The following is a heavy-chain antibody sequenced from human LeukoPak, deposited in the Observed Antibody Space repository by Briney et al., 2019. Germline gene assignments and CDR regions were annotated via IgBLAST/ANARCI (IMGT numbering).Heavy chain of an antibody. CDR3: ARTSSKMGMGRTFDY. V-gene: IGHV1-69*06. CDR2: IIPIFGTA. Sequence: ASVKVSCKASGGTFSSYAISWVRQAPGQGLEWMGGIIPIFGTANYAQKFQGRVTITADKSTSTAYMELSSLRSEDTAVYYCARTSSKMGMGRTFDYWGQGTLVTVSS. D-gene: IGHD7-27*01. CDR1: GGTFSSYA. J-gene: IGHJ4*02.